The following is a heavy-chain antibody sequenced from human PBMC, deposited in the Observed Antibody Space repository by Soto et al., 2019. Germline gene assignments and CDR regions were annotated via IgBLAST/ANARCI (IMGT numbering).Heavy chain of an antibody. CDR2: IGASGDIT. CDR3: ARDERIAVAGTDN. CDR1: GFSFTNFA. V-gene: IGHV3-23*01. J-gene: IGHJ4*02. Sequence: EVQLLESGGGLVQPGGSLRLSCAASGFSFTNFAMSWVRQAPGKGLEWVAGIGASGDITWYADSVKGRLSISRDNSKNTLYLQMNSLRAEDTALYYCARDERIAVAGTDNWGQGTLVTVTS. D-gene: IGHD6-19*01.